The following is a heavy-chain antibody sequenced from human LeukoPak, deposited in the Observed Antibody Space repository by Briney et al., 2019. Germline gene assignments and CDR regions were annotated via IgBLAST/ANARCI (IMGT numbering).Heavy chain of an antibody. CDR1: GGSISSSSYY. J-gene: IGHJ4*02. CDR2: IYYSGST. CDR3: ARYNTAMGDYFDY. V-gene: IGHV4-39*07. Sequence: SETLSLTCTVSGGSISSSSYYWGWIRQPPGKGLEWIGSIYYSGSTYYNPSLKSRVTISVDTSKNQFSLKLSSVTAADTAVYYCARYNTAMGDYFDYWGQGTLVTVSS. D-gene: IGHD5-18*01.